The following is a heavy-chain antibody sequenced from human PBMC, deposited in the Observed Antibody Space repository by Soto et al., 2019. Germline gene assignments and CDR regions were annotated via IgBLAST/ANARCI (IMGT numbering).Heavy chain of an antibody. CDR2: IWYDGSNK. D-gene: IGHD1-26*01. J-gene: IGHJ6*02. V-gene: IGHV3-33*06. CDR3: AKDGGSGTYHGMDV. Sequence: GGSLRLSCAASGFTFSSYGMHWVRQAPGKGLEWVAAIWYDGSNKNHADSVKGRFTISRDNSKNTLYLQMNSLRADDTALYYCAKDGGSGTYHGMDVWGQGTTVTVSS. CDR1: GFTFSSYG.